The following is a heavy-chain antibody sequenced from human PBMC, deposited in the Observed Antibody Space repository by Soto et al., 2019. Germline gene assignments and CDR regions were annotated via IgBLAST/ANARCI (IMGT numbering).Heavy chain of an antibody. V-gene: IGHV2-70*01. CDR1: GFPLNTSAMC. CDR3: ALIHYRGGGPIVTFPHYFIGF. D-gene: IGHD2-21*01. CDR2: INWDADE. J-gene: IGHJ4*01. Sequence: SGPPLANPTQTLTLTCTLSGFPLNTSAMCVTWIRQAPGKALEWLALINWDADEYYNKSLKTRRAISKATSRNQVILTMTNIDPVDTATYYCALIHYRGGGPIVTFPHYFIGFWGQGSLVTVSS.